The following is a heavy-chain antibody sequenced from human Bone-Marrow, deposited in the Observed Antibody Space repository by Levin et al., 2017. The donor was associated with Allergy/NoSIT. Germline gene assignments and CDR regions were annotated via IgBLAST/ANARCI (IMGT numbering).Heavy chain of an antibody. CDR3: ARDRLASLYSYSTDV. J-gene: IGHJ6*03. V-gene: IGHV4-61*02. Sequence: SETLSLTCSVSGGSISSGRYYFTWVRQSAGKGLEWIGRIYTTGSTNYNPSLESRVTISRDTFKKEVYLTLSSVTAADTAVYYCARDRLASLYSYSTDVWGRGTTVIVSS. D-gene: IGHD2-21*01. CDR1: GGSISSGRYY. CDR2: IYTTGST.